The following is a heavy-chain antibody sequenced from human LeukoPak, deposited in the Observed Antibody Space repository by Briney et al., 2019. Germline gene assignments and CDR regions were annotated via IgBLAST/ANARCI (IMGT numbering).Heavy chain of an antibody. Sequence: GGSLRLSCAVSGFTFSSYAMHWVRQAPGKGLEWVAVISYDGSNKYYADSVKGRFTISRDNSKNTLYLQMNSLRAEDTAVYYCARGSWGAAAGTLNYWGQGTLVTVSS. J-gene: IGHJ4*02. CDR3: ARGSWGAAAGTLNY. CDR1: GFTFSSYA. V-gene: IGHV3-30*01. D-gene: IGHD6-13*01. CDR2: ISYDGSNK.